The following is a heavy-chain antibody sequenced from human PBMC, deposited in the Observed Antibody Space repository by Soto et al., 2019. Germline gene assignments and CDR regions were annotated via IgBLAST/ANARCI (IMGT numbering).Heavy chain of an antibody. CDR1: GFSLSTSGVG. D-gene: IGHD2-2*01. V-gene: IGHV2-5*02. J-gene: IGHJ4*02. CDR2: IYWDDDK. Sequence: QITLKESGPTLVKPTQTLTLTCTFSGFSLSTSGVGVGWIRQPPGKALEWLALIYWDDDKRYSPSLKSRLTITKDTSKNQVVLTMTNMDPVDTATYYCAHGEEGYCSSTSCYVAFDYWGQGTLVTVAS. CDR3: AHGEEGYCSSTSCYVAFDY.